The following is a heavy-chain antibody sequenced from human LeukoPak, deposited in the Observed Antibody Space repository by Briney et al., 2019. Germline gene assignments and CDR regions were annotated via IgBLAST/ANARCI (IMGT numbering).Heavy chain of an antibody. D-gene: IGHD3-9*01. V-gene: IGHV4-38-2*02. CDR2: IYHSGST. J-gene: IGHJ6*03. Sequence: PSETLSLTCTVSGYSISSGYYWGWIRQPPGKGLEWIGSIYHSGSTYYNPSLKSRVTISVDTSKNQFSLKLSSVTAADTAVYYCAREGWHDILTGAYYYYMDVWGKGTTVTISS. CDR3: AREGWHDILTGAYYYYMDV. CDR1: GYSISSGYY.